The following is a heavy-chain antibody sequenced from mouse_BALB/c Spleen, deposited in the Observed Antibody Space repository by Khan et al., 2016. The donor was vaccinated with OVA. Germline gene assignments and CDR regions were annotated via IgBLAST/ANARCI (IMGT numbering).Heavy chain of an antibody. CDR1: GYSITSGYY. J-gene: IGHJ3*01. CDR2: ITSGGSF. V-gene: IGHV3-6*02. Sequence: EVQLQESGPGLVKPSQSLSLTCSVTGYSITSGYYWNWIRQFPGNKLEWMGYITSGGSFNYNPSLKNRISITRDTPNNQFFLKLTAVTTEDTTTYCCARAGRWFDYWGQGTLVTVSA. CDR3: ARAGRWFDY.